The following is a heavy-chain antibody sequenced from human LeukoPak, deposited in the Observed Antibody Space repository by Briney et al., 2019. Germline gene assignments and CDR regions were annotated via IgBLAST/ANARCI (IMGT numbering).Heavy chain of an antibody. CDR3: ARDPLGLNYFDY. V-gene: IGHV4-39*07. CDR2: VFYTGTT. Sequence: PSETLSLTCTVSGGSISSTIYYWGWIRQPPGKGLEWIGSVFYTGTTYYNPSLKSRVTISLDKSKNQFSLRLSSVAAADTAVYYCARDPLGLNYFDYWGQGTLVTVSS. J-gene: IGHJ4*02. CDR1: GGSISSTIYY.